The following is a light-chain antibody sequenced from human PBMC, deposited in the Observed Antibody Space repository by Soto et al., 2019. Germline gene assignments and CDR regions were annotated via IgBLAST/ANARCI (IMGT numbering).Light chain of an antibody. J-gene: IGKJ1*01. Sequence: DIQMTLSPSTLSASVGDRVTITCRASQSIGSSLSWYQQKPGKAPNLLISDASSLERGVPSRFSGSGSGTEFTLIIRSLQPDDFATYYCQQYNGFSRTFGQGTKVEIK. CDR2: DAS. V-gene: IGKV1-5*01. CDR3: QQYNGFSRT. CDR1: QSIGSS.